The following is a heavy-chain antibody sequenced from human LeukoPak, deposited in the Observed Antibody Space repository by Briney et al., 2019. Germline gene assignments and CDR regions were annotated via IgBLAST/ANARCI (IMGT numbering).Heavy chain of an antibody. J-gene: IGHJ2*01. D-gene: IGHD4-17*01. V-gene: IGHV3-11*04. Sequence: GSLRLSFAASGFTFRDYYMRWIRQAPGKGLEWISFISSSAGTIHYVDSVKGRFTISRDNAKNSLYLQMDSLRVEDTAVYYCATSVTRRRLDWFIDLWGRGTLVSVSS. CDR2: ISSSAGTI. CDR3: ATSVTRRRLDWFIDL. CDR1: GFTFRDYY.